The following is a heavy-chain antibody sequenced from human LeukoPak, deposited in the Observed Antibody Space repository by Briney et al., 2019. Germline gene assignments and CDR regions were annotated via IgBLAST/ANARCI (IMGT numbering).Heavy chain of an antibody. Sequence: PSETLSLTCTVSGGSISSYYWSWIRQPPGKGLEWIGYIYYSGSTNYNPSLKSRVTISVDTSKNQFSLKLSSVTAADTAVYYCARTYYDFWSGYQTGAFDIWGQGTMVTVSS. CDR2: IYYSGST. CDR1: GGSISSYY. D-gene: IGHD3-3*01. J-gene: IGHJ3*02. V-gene: IGHV4-59*01. CDR3: ARTYYDFWSGYQTGAFDI.